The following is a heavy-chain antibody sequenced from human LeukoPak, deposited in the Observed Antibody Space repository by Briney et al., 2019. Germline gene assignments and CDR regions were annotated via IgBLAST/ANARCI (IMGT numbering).Heavy chain of an antibody. D-gene: IGHD3-16*01. CDR2: ISSRSTYI. CDR1: GFTFSSYS. Sequence: GGSLRLSCAASGFTFSSYSMNWVRQAPGKGLEWVSSISSRSTYIYHADSVKGRFTISRDNAKNSLFLQMNSLRAEDTAVYFCAKSTRAVMAMMDVWGKGTTVTISS. V-gene: IGHV3-21*01. J-gene: IGHJ6*04. CDR3: AKSTRAVMAMMDV.